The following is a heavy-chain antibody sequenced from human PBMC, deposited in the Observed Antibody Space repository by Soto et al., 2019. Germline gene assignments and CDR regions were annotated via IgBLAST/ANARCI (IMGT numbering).Heavy chain of an antibody. D-gene: IGHD2-15*01. CDR1: GGSISSGGYS. CDR3: ARGEVVALGY. Sequence: QLQLQESGSGLVKPSQTLSLTCAVSGGSISSGGYSWSWIRQPPGKGLEWIGYIYHSGSTYYNPSLKSRVTIVVDRSKNQFSLKLRSVTAADTAVYYCARGEVVALGYWGQGTLVTVSS. J-gene: IGHJ4*02. CDR2: IYHSGST. V-gene: IGHV4-30-2*01.